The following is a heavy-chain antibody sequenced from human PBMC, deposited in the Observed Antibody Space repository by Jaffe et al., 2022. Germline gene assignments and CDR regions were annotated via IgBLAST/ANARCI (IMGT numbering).Heavy chain of an antibody. V-gene: IGHV4-61*01. D-gene: IGHD3-3*01. CDR2: IYYSGST. CDR3: ARDVREDYYDFWSGYYTSYYYYMDV. CDR1: GGSVSSGSYY. J-gene: IGHJ6*03. Sequence: QVQLQESGPGLVKPSETLSLTCTVSGGSVSSGSYYWSWIRQPPGKGLEWIGYIYYSGSTNYNPSLKSRVTISVDTSKNQFSLKLSSVTAADTAVYYCARDVREDYYDFWSGYYTSYYYYMDVWGKGTTVTVSS.